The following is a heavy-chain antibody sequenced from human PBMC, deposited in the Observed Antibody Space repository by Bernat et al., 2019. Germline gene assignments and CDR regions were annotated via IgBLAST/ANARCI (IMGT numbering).Heavy chain of an antibody. Sequence: QVQLVESGGGVVQPGRSLRLSCAASGFSFSRYAMHWVRQAPGKGLEWVAVTSYDGSDTDYVDSVKGRFTISRDNSKNTLYLQMNSLTSEDTAVYYCARDLLLERGGWFDPWGQGTLVTISS. CDR2: TSYDGSDT. V-gene: IGHV3-30-3*01. J-gene: IGHJ5*02. CDR1: GFSFSRYA. CDR3: ARDLLLERGGWFDP. D-gene: IGHD1-1*01.